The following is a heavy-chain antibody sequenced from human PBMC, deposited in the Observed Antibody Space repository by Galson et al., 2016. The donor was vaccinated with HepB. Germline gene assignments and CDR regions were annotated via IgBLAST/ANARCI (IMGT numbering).Heavy chain of an antibody. CDR3: ARSYTSGWDYYFDY. CDR2: INYI. D-gene: IGHD6-19*01. Sequence: SLRLSCAASGFPLSSYTMNWVRQAPGKGLEWVSSINYIYYADSVKGRFTISRDNAKNSLYLQMNSLRVGDTAVYYCARSYTSGWDYYFDYWGQGTLVTVSS. V-gene: IGHV3-21*04. J-gene: IGHJ4*02. CDR1: GFPLSSYT.